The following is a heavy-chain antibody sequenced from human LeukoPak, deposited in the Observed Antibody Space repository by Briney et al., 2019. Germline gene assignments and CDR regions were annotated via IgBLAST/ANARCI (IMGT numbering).Heavy chain of an antibody. CDR3: ARDMGYYDFWSGFDY. J-gene: IGHJ4*02. D-gene: IGHD3-3*01. Sequence: GGSLRLSCAASGFTFSSYGIHWVRQAPGKGLEWVTIISYDGSNKYYADSVKGRFTISRDNSKNTVYLQMNSLRAEDTAVYYCARDMGYYDFWSGFDYWGQGTLVTVSS. CDR1: GFTFSSYG. CDR2: ISYDGSNK. V-gene: IGHV3-30*03.